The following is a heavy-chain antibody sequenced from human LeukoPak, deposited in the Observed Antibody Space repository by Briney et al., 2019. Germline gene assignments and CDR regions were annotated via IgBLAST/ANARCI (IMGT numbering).Heavy chain of an antibody. Sequence: GGSLRLSCAASGFTFSSYAMSWVRQAPGKGLEWVSAISGSGGSTYYADSVKGRFTISRDNSKNTLYLQMNSLRAEDTAVYYCASEAVEEDYYYYGMDVWGHGTTVTVSS. CDR2: ISGSGGST. CDR1: GFTFSSYA. J-gene: IGHJ6*02. V-gene: IGHV3-23*01. CDR3: ASEAVEEDYYYYGMDV.